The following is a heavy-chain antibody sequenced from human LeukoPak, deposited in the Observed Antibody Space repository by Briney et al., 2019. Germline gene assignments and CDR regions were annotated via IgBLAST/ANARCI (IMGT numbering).Heavy chain of an antibody. J-gene: IGHJ4*02. D-gene: IGHD3-10*01. CDR3: APSRGVRYYFDY. V-gene: IGHV3-23*01. Sequence: GGSLRLSCAASGFTFSSYAMSWVRQAPGRGLDWVSTINNSGGSTYYADSVKGRFTISRDNSKNTLYLQMNSLRAEDTAVYYCAPSRGVRYYFDYWGQGTLVTVSS. CDR1: GFTFSSYA. CDR2: INNSGGST.